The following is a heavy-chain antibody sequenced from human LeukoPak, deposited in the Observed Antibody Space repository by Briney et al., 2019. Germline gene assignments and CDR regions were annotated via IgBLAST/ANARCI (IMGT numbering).Heavy chain of an antibody. V-gene: IGHV4-34*01. CDR2: INHSGST. Sequence: SETLSLTCAVYGGSFSGYYWSWIRQPPGKGLEWIGEINHSGSTNYNPSLKSRIAISLDTSENQFSLKLSSVTAADTAVYYCARERWKYDSSGYYYYFDYWGQGTLVTVSS. D-gene: IGHD3-22*01. CDR3: ARERWKYDSSGYYYYFDY. J-gene: IGHJ4*02. CDR1: GGSFSGYY.